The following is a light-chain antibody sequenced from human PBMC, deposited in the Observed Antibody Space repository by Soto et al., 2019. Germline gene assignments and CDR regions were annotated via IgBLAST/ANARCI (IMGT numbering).Light chain of an antibody. J-gene: IGLJ1*01. CDR3: SSYTSSSTLYV. CDR1: SSDVGAYNY. CDR2: EVS. Sequence: QSVLTQPPSASGSPGQSVTISCTGTSSDVGAYNYVSWYQQHPGKAPKLMIYEVSNRPSGVSNRFSGSKSGNTASLTISGLQAEDEADYYCSSYTSSSTLYVFGTGTKVT. V-gene: IGLV2-14*01.